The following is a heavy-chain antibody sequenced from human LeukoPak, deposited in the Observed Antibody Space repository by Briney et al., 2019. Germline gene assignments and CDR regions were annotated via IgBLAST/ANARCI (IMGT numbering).Heavy chain of an antibody. CDR1: GGSISNYY. V-gene: IGHV4-59*12. J-gene: IGHJ6*03. CDR3: ARRAKYSSGWYSNYYYYMDV. D-gene: IGHD6-19*01. CDR2: IYYSGST. Sequence: KPSETLSLTCTVSGGSISNYYWSWIRQPPGKELEWIGYIYYSGSTNYNPSLKSRVTISVDTSKNQFSLKLSSVTAADTAVYYCARRAKYSSGWYSNYYYYMDVWGKGTTVTVSS.